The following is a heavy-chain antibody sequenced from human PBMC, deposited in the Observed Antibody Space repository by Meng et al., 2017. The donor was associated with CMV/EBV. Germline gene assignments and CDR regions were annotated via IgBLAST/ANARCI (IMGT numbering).Heavy chain of an antibody. D-gene: IGHD3-3*01. CDR2: IIPILGIA. CDR1: GGTFSSYA. CDR3: ARDGIFGTFDP. V-gene: IGHV1-69*10. J-gene: IGHJ5*02. Sequence: SVKVSCKASGGTFSSYAISWVRQAPGQGLEWMGGIIPILGIANYAQKFQGRVTITADKSTGTAYMELSSLRAEDTAVYYCARDGIFGTFDPWGQGTLVTVSS.